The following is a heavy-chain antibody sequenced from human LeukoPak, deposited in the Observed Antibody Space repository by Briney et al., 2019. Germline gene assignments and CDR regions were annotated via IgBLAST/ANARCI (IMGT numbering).Heavy chain of an antibody. Sequence: GGSLRLSCAASGFTFDAYNLNWVRQAPGKGLERVAAISSSGGNIYYADSVKGRFTISRDNAQNSLYLQMNSLRAEDTAVYYCARAGGDYDFWSGYPNWFDPWGQGTLVTVSS. J-gene: IGHJ5*02. D-gene: IGHD3-3*01. CDR3: ARAGGDYDFWSGYPNWFDP. CDR1: GFTFDAYN. CDR2: ISSSGGNI. V-gene: IGHV3-21*04.